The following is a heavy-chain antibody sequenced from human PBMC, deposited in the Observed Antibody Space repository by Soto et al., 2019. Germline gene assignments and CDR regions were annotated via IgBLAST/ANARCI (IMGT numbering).Heavy chain of an antibody. CDR3: ARVWGSYSFDY. V-gene: IGHV4-34*01. CDR2: INHSGST. Sequence: QVQLQQWGAGLLKPSETLSLTCAVYGGSFSTYYWSWIRQPPGKGLEWIGEINHSGSTNYNPSLKSRVTISVDTSKNQFSLKLSSVTAADTAVYYCARVWGSYSFDYWGQGTLVTVSS. CDR1: GGSFSTYY. D-gene: IGHD1-26*01. J-gene: IGHJ4*02.